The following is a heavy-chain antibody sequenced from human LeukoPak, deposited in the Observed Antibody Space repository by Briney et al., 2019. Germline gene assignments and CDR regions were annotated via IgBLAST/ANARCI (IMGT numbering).Heavy chain of an antibody. D-gene: IGHD6-19*01. J-gene: IGHJ5*02. CDR3: ARRGISDSSGWYRFDP. V-gene: IGHV5-51*01. CDR1: GYSFTSYW. CDR2: IYPGDSDT. Sequence: PGESLKISCKGSGYSFTSYWIGWVRQMPGKGLEWMGIIYPGDSDTRYSPSFQGQVTISADKSISTAYLQWSSLKASDTAMYYCARRGISDSSGWYRFDPWGQGTLVTVSS.